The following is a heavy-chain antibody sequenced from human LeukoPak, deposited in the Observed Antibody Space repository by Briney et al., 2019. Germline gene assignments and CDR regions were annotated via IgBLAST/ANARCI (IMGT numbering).Heavy chain of an antibody. D-gene: IGHD3-22*01. J-gene: IGHJ4*02. CDR1: RFTFSSYA. CDR2: ISGSGFST. Sequence: GGSLRLSCAASRFTFSSYAMNWVRQAPGKGLEWVPVISGSGFSTYYADSVKGRFTISRDNSKNTLYQQMNSLRAEDTAVYYCAKDQSWTYYDSSGYLDYWGQGTLVTVSS. CDR3: AKDQSWTYYDSSGYLDY. V-gene: IGHV3-23*01.